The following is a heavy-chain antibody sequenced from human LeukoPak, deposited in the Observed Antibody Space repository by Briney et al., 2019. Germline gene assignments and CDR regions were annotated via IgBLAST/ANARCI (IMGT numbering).Heavy chain of an antibody. V-gene: IGHV4-39*07. CDR1: GDSISSSSSN. CDR3: ARDGIAVAGTGWFDL. CDR2: IYYSGST. Sequence: SETLSLTCTVSGDSISSSSSNWGWIRQPPGEGLEWIGSIYYSGSTYYNPSLKSRVTISVDTSKNQFSLKLSSVTAADTAVYYCARDGIAVAGTGWFDLWGQGTLVTVSS. D-gene: IGHD6-19*01. J-gene: IGHJ5*02.